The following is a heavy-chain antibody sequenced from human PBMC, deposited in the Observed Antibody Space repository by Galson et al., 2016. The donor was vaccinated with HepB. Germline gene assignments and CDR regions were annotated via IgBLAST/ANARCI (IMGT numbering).Heavy chain of an antibody. V-gene: IGHV3-30*18. J-gene: IGHJ4*02. Sequence: SLRLSCAVSGFTFSSYGMHWVRQAPGKGLEWVAVISYEGVTKYYGDSVRGRLTISRDNSKNTLYLQMNNLRPDDTAIYYCAKGRGLAGVSDYLDQWGQGTLVTVSS. CDR3: AKGRGLAGVSDYLDQ. CDR2: ISYEGVTK. D-gene: IGHD3-22*01. CDR1: GFTFSSYG.